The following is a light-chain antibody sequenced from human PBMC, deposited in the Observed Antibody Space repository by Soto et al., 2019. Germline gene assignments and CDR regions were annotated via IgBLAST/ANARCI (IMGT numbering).Light chain of an antibody. CDR1: QSVSTNY. J-gene: IGKJ1*01. CDR3: QHYCSSSSK. CDR2: GAS. V-gene: IGKV3-20*01. Sequence: ELVLTQTPGTLSLPPGERATLSCRASQSVSTNYLPWYQRTPGQAPRLLIYGASSRATGIPDRGSGSGSGRDFSRTITCLETEEFPVDYGQHYCSSSSKFGQGTKVEIK.